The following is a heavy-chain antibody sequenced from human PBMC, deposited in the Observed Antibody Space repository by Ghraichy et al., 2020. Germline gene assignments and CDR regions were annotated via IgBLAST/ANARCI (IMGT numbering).Heavy chain of an antibody. CDR3: AKDPSGWYMGYYFDY. J-gene: IGHJ4*02. CDR1: GFTFSSYA. V-gene: IGHV3-23*01. D-gene: IGHD6-19*01. Sequence: GGSLRLSCAASGFTFSSYAMSWVRQAPGKGLEWVSAISGSGGSTYYADSVKGRFTISRDNSKNTLYLQMNSLRAEDTAVYYCAKDPSGWYMGYYFDYWGQGTLVTVSS. CDR2: ISGSGGST.